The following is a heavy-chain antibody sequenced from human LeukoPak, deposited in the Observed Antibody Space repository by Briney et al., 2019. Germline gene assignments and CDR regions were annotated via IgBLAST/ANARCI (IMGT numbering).Heavy chain of an antibody. CDR2: IFYSGIT. V-gene: IGHV4-59*12. Sequence: SETLSLTCTVSGDSITSYFWSWIRQPPGKGLEWVGYIFYSGITNYNPSLKSRVTISVDTSKNQFSLKLSSVTAADTAVYYCARDQWVQLWEPSDAFDIWGQGTMVTVSS. CDR1: GDSITSYF. J-gene: IGHJ3*02. D-gene: IGHD5-18*01. CDR3: ARDQWVQLWEPSDAFDI.